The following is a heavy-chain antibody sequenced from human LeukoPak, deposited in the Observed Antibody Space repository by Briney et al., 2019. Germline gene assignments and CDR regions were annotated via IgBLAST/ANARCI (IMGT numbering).Heavy chain of an antibody. CDR2: IYTYNT. D-gene: IGHD4/OR15-4a*01. CDR1: VFTVSSNS. CDR3: ARRAGAYSHPYDY. V-gene: IGHV3-53*01. J-gene: IGHJ4*02. Sequence: GGSLRLSCTVSVFTVSSNSMSLVRQAPGKGLEWVSFIYTYNTHYPDSVPHRFTISIDNYNHTLYLQMNSLRDRHTAVYYFARRAGAYSHPYDYWGQGTLVTVSS.